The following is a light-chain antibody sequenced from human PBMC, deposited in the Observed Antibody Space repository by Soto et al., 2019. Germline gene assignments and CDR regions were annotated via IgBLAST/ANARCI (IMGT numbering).Light chain of an antibody. CDR2: GAS. CDR1: QSVSSSY. J-gene: IGKJ4*01. CDR3: QQFGASPLT. Sequence: IVLTQSPGTLSLSPGERATLSCRASQSVSSSYLAWYQQKPGQAPRLLIYGASSRATGIPDRFSGSGSGTDFPLTISRLELEDFAVYYCQQFGASPLTFGGGTRV. V-gene: IGKV3-20*01.